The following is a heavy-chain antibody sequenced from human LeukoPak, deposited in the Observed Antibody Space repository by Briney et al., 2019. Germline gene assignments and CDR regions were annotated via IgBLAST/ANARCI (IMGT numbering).Heavy chain of an antibody. CDR1: GFTFSSYS. J-gene: IGHJ4*02. D-gene: IGHD1-26*01. V-gene: IGHV3-21*01. CDR3: ARVYSGATYYFDY. Sequence: GGSLRLSCAASGFTFSSYSMNWVRRAPRKGLEWVSSISSSSSYIYYADSVKGRFTISRDNAKNSLYLQMNSLRAEDTAVYYCARVYSGATYYFDYLGQGTLVTVSS. CDR2: ISSSSSYI.